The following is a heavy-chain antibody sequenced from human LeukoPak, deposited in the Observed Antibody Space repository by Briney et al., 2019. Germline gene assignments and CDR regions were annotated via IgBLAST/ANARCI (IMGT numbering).Heavy chain of an antibody. Sequence: SETLSLTCTVSGGSISTYYWSWIRQPPGKGLEWIGYIYYSGSTNQNPSLKSRVTVSVDTSKNQFSLKLSSVTAADTAVYYCARGKITMVRGAIYRNWFDPWGQGTLVTVSS. CDR2: IYYSGST. D-gene: IGHD3-10*01. J-gene: IGHJ5*02. CDR1: GGSISTYY. V-gene: IGHV4-59*12. CDR3: ARGKITMVRGAIYRNWFDP.